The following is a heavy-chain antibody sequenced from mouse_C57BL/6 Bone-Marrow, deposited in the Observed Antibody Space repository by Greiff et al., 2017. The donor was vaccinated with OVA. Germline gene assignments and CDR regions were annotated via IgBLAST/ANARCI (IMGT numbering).Heavy chain of an antibody. D-gene: IGHD4-1*01. Sequence: DVKLQESGAELVRPGSSVKMSCKTSGYTFTSYGINWVKQRPGKGLEWIGYIYIGNGYTEYHEKFKGKATLTSDTASSTAYMQLSSLTSEDSAIYFCARDETGRWDYWGQGTTVTVSS. J-gene: IGHJ4*01. CDR2: IYIGNGYT. CDR1: GYTFTSYG. V-gene: IGHV1-58*01. CDR3: ARDETGRWDY.